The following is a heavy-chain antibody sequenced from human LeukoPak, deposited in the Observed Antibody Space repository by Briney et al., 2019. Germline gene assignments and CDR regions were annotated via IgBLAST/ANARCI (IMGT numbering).Heavy chain of an antibody. V-gene: IGHV3-30*18. Sequence: PGRSLRLSCAASGFTFTSYGMHWVRQAPGKGLEWVAVVSYDGSNKYYADSVKGRFTISRDNSKNMLYLQMNSLRPEDTAVYYCAKDREAWSPLYYFDYWGQGTLVTVSS. CDR2: VSYDGSNK. CDR1: GFTFTSYG. D-gene: IGHD2-8*02. CDR3: AKDREAWSPLYYFDY. J-gene: IGHJ4*02.